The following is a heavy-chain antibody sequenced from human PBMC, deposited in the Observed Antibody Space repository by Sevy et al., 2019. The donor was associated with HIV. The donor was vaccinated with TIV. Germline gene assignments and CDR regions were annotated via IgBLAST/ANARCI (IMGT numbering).Heavy chain of an antibody. CDR3: AIIRTGGGSYRFDAFDI. D-gene: IGHD1-26*01. V-gene: IGHV3-30*03. CDR1: VFTFSSYG. J-gene: IGHJ3*02. Sequence: GGSLRLSCAASVFTFSSYGMHWVRQAPGKGLEWVAVISYDGSNKYYADSVKGRFTISRDNSKNTLYLQMNSLRAEDTAVYYCAIIRTGGGSYRFDAFDIWGQGTMVTVSS. CDR2: ISYDGSNK.